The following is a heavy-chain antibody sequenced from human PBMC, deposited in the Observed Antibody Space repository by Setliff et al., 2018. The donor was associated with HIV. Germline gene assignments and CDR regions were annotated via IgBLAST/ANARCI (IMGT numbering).Heavy chain of an antibody. CDR2: ISTTGGLT. CDR3: ARVGSATPASYYFDS. V-gene: IGHV3-64*02. Sequence: PGGSLRLSCAGSAFTFSNHWMSWVRQAPGKGLEYVSAISTTGGLTSYADFVKGRFTISRDNSKNTLFLQMDSLRVEDTAVYYCARVGSATPASYYFDSWGQGTLVTAPQ. CDR1: AFTFSNHW. D-gene: IGHD3-16*01. J-gene: IGHJ4*02.